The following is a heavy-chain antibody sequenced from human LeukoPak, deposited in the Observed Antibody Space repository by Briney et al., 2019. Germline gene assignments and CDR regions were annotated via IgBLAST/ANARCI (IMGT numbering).Heavy chain of an antibody. CDR1: GFTFSSYW. CDR2: ISSSSSTI. V-gene: IGHV3-48*04. CDR3: AKDGYEVRGTFDY. D-gene: IGHD3-10*01. J-gene: IGHJ4*02. Sequence: PGGSLRLSCAASGFTFSSYWMSWVRQAPGKGLEWVSYISSSSSTIYYADSVKGRFTISRDNAKNSLYLQMNSLRAEDTALYYCAKDGYEVRGTFDYWGQGTLVTVSS.